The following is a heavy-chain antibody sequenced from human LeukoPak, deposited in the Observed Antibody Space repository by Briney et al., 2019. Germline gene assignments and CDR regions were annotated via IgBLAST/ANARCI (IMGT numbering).Heavy chain of an antibody. CDR3: ARDGTSTDDY. CDR1: GYTFINFG. V-gene: IGHV1-18*01. CDR2: ISGNNDNP. D-gene: IGHD2-2*01. J-gene: IGHJ4*02. Sequence: ASVTVSCKTSGYTFINFGINWVRQAPGQGLEWMGWISGNNDNPNYGQKFQGRLTVTTDTSTSTAYMELRNLRFDDTAVYYCARDGTSTDDYWGQGTLVTVSS.